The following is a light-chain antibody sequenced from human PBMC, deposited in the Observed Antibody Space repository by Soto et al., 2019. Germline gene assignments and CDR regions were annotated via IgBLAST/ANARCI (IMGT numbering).Light chain of an antibody. CDR2: GVS. V-gene: IGKV3-20*01. J-gene: IGKJ3*01. CDR1: QTITLNY. Sequence: EIVLTQSPGTLSLSPGERATLSCRASQTITLNYLAWYQQKPGQAPRLLIYGVSTRATGIPDKFSGSGSGTDFTLTISRLEPEDFAVYYCQQYGSSPFTFGPVSKVDIK. CDR3: QQYGSSPFT.